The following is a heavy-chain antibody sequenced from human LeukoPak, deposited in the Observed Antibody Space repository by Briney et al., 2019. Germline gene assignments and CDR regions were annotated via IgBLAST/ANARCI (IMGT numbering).Heavy chain of an antibody. D-gene: IGHD2-2*01. CDR2: IKQDGTEK. V-gene: IGHV3-7*02. Sequence: GGSLRLSCAASGFTFSSYWMSWVRQAPGEGLEWVANIKQDGTEKYYMDSVKGRFSISRDNAKNSLYLQMNSLRAEDTAVYYCARVGGHCTSTSCPPPDYWGQGTLVTVSS. CDR3: ARVGGHCTSTSCPPPDY. CDR1: GFTFSSYW. J-gene: IGHJ4*02.